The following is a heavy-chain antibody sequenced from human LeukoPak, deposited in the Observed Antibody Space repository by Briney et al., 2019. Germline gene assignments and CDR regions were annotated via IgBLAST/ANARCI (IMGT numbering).Heavy chain of an antibody. V-gene: IGHV4-30-4*01. CDR2: IFYSGST. J-gene: IGHJ3*02. CDR3: ARMTTVVTPWAFDI. D-gene: IGHD4-23*01. Sequence: SETLSLTCTVSGGSISCGDYYWSWIRQPPGKGLKWIGYIFYSGSTYYNPSLKSRVTISVDTSKNQFSLKLSSVTAADTAVYYCARMTTVVTPWAFDIWGQGTMVTVSS. CDR1: GGSISCGDYY.